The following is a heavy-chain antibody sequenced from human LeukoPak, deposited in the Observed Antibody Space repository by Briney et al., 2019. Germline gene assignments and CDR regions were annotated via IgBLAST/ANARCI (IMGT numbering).Heavy chain of an antibody. CDR3: ARRFSNGWVYHYGLDA. Sequence: SETLSLTCTVSGGSISTDSYYWGWIRQPPGKGLQWIGSIYYSGSTYYSSSLQSRVTMSVDTSKNQFSLKLSSVTAADTAVYYCARRFSNGWVYHYGLDAWGQGTTVTVSS. V-gene: IGHV4-39*01. D-gene: IGHD6-19*01. J-gene: IGHJ6*02. CDR2: IYYSGST. CDR1: GGSISTDSYY.